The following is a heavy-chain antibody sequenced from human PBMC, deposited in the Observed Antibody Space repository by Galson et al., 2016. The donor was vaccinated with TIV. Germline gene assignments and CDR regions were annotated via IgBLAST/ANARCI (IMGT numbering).Heavy chain of an antibody. CDR1: GGTFNIYA. V-gene: IGHV1-69*13. CDR3: ARPSSSCRGCSYYYYMDV. J-gene: IGHJ6*03. D-gene: IGHD6-19*01. CDR2: ILPIFGAA. Sequence: SVKFSCKASGGTFNIYAISWVRQAPGQGLEWMGGILPIFGAATYAQKFQGRVTITADESTNTAYMELSSLKSDDTAMYYCARPSSSCRGCSYYYYMDVWGEGTTVTVSS.